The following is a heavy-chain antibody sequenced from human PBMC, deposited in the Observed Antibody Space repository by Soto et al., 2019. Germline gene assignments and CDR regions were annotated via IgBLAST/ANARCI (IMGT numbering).Heavy chain of an antibody. V-gene: IGHV1-3*01. Sequence: QLQLVQSGAEVKKPGASVKVSCKASGYTFTSYAMHWVRQAPGQRLEWMGWINAGNGNTKYSHKFQGRVIITRDTSAITAYMELSSLRSEDTAVYYWARDPGSSYGYNWGQGTLVTVSS. J-gene: IGHJ4*02. D-gene: IGHD5-18*01. CDR3: ARDPGSSYGYN. CDR2: INAGNGNT. CDR1: GYTFTSYA.